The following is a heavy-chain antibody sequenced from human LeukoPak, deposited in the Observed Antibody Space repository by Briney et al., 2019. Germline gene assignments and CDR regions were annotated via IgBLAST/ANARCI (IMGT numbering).Heavy chain of an antibody. J-gene: IGHJ4*02. CDR1: GFTVSSSY. CDR3: ARGGDYFDY. CDR2: IYSGGNT. V-gene: IGHV3-66*02. D-gene: IGHD3-16*01. Sequence: GGSLRLSCAASGFTVSSSYMTWVRQAPGKGLEWVSVIYSGGNTYYADSVKGQFTISRDNSKNTVYLQMNSLRAEDTAVYYCARGGDYFDYWGQGTLVTVSS.